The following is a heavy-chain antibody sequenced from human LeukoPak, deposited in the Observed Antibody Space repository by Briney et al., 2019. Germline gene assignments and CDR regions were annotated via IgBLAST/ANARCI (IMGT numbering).Heavy chain of an antibody. CDR1: GFTFVEYA. V-gene: IGHV3-9*01. CDR3: AKGCSGSYLFCFDP. D-gene: IGHD1-26*01. Sequence: GGSLRLSCAASGFTFVEYAMHWVRQAPGTGLEWVAGISGNSGSIGYADSVKGRFTISRANAKNSLYLQMNSQRTEDTALYYCAKGCSGSYLFCFDPWGQGDLVTVSS. CDR2: ISGNSGSI. J-gene: IGHJ5*02.